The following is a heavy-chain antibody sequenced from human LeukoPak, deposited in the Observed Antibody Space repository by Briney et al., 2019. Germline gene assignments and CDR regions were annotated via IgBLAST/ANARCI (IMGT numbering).Heavy chain of an antibody. D-gene: IGHD4-17*01. CDR2: IVVGSGNT. CDR1: GFTFTSSA. CDR3: ARLLQADYERYYFDY. Sequence: ASVKVSCKASGFTFTSSAMQWVRQARGQRLEWIGWIVVGSGNTNYAQKFQERVTITRDMSTSTAYMELSSLRSEDTAVYYCARLLQADYERYYFDYWGQGTLVTVSS. V-gene: IGHV1-58*02. J-gene: IGHJ4*02.